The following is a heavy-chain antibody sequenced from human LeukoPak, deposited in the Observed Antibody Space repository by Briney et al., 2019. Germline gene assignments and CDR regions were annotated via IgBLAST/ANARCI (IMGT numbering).Heavy chain of an antibody. CDR3: AKNYGDYVDYYYYYMDV. CDR1: GFTFSSYG. D-gene: IGHD4-17*01. CDR2: ISGSGGST. J-gene: IGHJ6*03. V-gene: IGHV3-23*01. Sequence: HPGGSLRLSCAASGFTFSSYGMSWVRQAPGKGLEWVSGISGSGGSTYFADSVKGRFTISRDNSKNTLYLQMNSLRAEDTAVYYCAKNYGDYVDYYYYYMDVWGKGTTVTISS.